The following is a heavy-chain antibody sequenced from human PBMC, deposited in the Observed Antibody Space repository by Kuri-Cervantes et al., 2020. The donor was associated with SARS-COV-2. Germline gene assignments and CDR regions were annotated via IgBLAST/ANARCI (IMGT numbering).Heavy chain of an antibody. CDR1: GFIFSNFW. CDR3: TTAPDYGDYVGPDY. Sequence: GESLKISCAASGFIFSNFWMNWVRQAPGKGLEWVAEIKEDGSGQYYVDSVKGRFTISRDNAKNTLYLQMNSLRAEDTAVYYCTTAPDYGDYVGPDYWGQGTLVTVSS. V-gene: IGHV3-7*03. J-gene: IGHJ4*02. D-gene: IGHD4-17*01. CDR2: IKEDGSGQ.